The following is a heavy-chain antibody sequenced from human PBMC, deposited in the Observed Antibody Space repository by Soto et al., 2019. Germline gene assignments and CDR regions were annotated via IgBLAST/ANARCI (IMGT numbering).Heavy chain of an antibody. V-gene: IGHV3-74*02. CDR3: ARAAYSSSWYADF. CDR2: INTDGSNS. D-gene: IGHD6-13*01. CDR1: GFTFSRYW. J-gene: IGHJ4*02. Sequence: EMQLVESGGGLVQPGESLRLSCAASGFTFSRYWMHWVRQSPEKGLVWVSHINTDGSNSNYADSVRGRFTISRDNAKNTLYLQIDGLEAEDTALYYCARAAYSSSWYADFWGQGTLVTVSS.